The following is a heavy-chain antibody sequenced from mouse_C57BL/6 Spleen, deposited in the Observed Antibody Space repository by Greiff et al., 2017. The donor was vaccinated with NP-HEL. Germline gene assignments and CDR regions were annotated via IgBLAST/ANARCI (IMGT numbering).Heavy chain of an antibody. V-gene: IGHV1-62-3*01. J-gene: IGHJ2*01. D-gene: IGHD2-5*01. CDR2: IDPNSGGT. CDR3: TKKYYSSGQGYFDY. Sequence: QVQLQQPGAELVKPGASVKLSCKASGYTFTSYWMHWVKQRPGRGLEWIGRIDPNSGGTKYNEKFQSKSTLTVDKSSSTAYMQLSSLTSEDSAFYYCTKKYYSSGQGYFDYWGQGTTLTVSS. CDR1: GYTFTSYW.